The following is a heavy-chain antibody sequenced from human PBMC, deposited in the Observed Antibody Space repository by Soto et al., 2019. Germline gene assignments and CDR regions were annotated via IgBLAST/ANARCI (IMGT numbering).Heavy chain of an antibody. J-gene: IGHJ3*02. CDR3: ARPPMKRPVVENARDI. D-gene: IGHD3-22*01. CDR1: GGSISSSSYY. CDR2: VYYSGTT. V-gene: IGHV4-39*01. Sequence: QLVLQESGPGLVKSSETLSLTCSVSGGSISSSSYYWNWIRQYPGKGLAWIGSVYYSGTTYYNPSLNGQVSISCETYNPFSLRLRSLSASDTSNYFCARPPMKRPVVENARDIWGQGTRVTVSS.